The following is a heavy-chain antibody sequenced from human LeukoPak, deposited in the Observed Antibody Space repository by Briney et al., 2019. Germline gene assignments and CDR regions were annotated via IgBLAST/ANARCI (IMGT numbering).Heavy chain of an antibody. CDR3: ARATLDIVGATRTFDY. CDR1: GFTFSSYW. CDR2: INSDGTST. J-gene: IGHJ4*02. Sequence: GGSLRLSCAASGFTFSSYWMHWVRQAPGEGLVCVSRINSDGTSTTYADSVKGRFTISRDNARNTLYMQMNSLRAEDTAVYYCARATLDIVGATRTFDYWGQGTLVTVSS. V-gene: IGHV3-74*01. D-gene: IGHD2-2*03.